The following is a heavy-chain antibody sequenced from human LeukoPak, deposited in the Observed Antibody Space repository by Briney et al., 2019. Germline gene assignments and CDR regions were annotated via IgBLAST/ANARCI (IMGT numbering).Heavy chain of an antibody. CDR1: GFNFDDYA. J-gene: IGHJ5*02. V-gene: IGHV3-9*03. D-gene: IGHD6-19*01. Sequence: GGSLRLSCAASGFNFDDYAMHWVRQAPGKGLEWVSSISWNSNNIDYADSVKGRFTVSRDNARNSLYLQMNSLRTEDMALYYCAKDPVSRYRSGWTGWFDPWGQGTLVTVSS. CDR3: AKDPVSRYRSGWTGWFDP. CDR2: ISWNSNNI.